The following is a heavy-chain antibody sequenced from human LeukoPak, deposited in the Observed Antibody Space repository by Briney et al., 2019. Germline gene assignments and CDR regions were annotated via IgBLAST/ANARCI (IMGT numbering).Heavy chain of an antibody. CDR2: ISYDGSNK. J-gene: IGHJ4*02. Sequence: PGGSLRLSCAASGFTFSNYAMHWVCQAPGKGLEWVAVISYDGSNKYYADSVKGRFTISRDNSKNTLYLQMNSLRAEDTAVYYCARDHLYDSSGYPSYWGQGTLVTVSS. CDR3: ARDHLYDSSGYPSY. D-gene: IGHD3-22*01. CDR1: GFTFSNYA. V-gene: IGHV3-30*04.